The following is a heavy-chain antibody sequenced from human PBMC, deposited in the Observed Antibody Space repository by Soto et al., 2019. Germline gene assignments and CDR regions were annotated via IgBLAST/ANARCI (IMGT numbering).Heavy chain of an antibody. CDR1: GYTFTSYA. CDR3: ARDGVATNPFDY. J-gene: IGHJ4*02. Sequence: ASVKVSCKASGYTFTSYAMHWVRQAPGQRLEWMGWINAGNGNTKYSQKFQGRVTITRDTSASTAYMELSSLRSEDTAVYYCARDGVATNPFDYWGQGTLVTVSS. D-gene: IGHD5-12*01. V-gene: IGHV1-3*01. CDR2: INAGNGNT.